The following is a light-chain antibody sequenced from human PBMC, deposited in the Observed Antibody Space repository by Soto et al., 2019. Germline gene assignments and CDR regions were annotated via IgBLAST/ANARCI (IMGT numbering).Light chain of an antibody. CDR3: QQYGSSPLVT. Sequence: EIELTQSPGTLSLSPGERATLSCRASQSVSSSYLDWYQQKPGQAPRLLIHGASSRATGIPDRFSGSGSGKDFTHTISRREPEDYAVYYCQQYGSSPLVTLGQGTRLEIK. CDR2: GAS. CDR1: QSVSSSY. V-gene: IGKV3-20*01. J-gene: IGKJ5*01.